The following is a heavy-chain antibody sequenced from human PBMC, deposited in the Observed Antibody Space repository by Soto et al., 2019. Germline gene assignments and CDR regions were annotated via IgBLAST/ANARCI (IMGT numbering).Heavy chain of an antibody. V-gene: IGHV3-23*01. CDR2: ISGSGGST. CDR1: GFTFSSYA. J-gene: IGHJ4*02. D-gene: IGHD1-1*01. Sequence: GGSLRLSCVASGFTFSSYAMSWVRQAPGKGLEWVSAISGSGGSTYYADSVKGRFTISRDNSKNTLYLQMNSLRAEDTAVYYYAAEFSGTENDFDYWGQGTLVTVSS. CDR3: AAEFSGTENDFDY.